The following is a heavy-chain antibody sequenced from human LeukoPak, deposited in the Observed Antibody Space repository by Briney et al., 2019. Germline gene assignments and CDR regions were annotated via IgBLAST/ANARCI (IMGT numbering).Heavy chain of an antibody. D-gene: IGHD1-26*01. CDR1: GGSISSYY. CDR3: AREVGGLIDY. CDR2: IYYSGST. Sequence: SETLSLTCTVSGGSISSYYWSWIRQPPGKGLEWIGYIYYSGSTNYNPSLKSRVTISVDTSKNQFSLKLSSVTAADTAVYYCAREVGGLIDYWGQGTLVTVFS. V-gene: IGHV4-59*01. J-gene: IGHJ4*02.